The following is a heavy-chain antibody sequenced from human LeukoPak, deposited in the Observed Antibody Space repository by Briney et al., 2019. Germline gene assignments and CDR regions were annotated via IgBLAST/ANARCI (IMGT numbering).Heavy chain of an antibody. D-gene: IGHD6-19*01. Sequence: SETLSFTCAVYGGSFSGYYWSWIRQPPGKGLEWIGYIYYSGSTNYNPSLKSRVTISVDTSKNQFSLKLSSVTAADTAVYYCARHSSGWFFDYWGQGTLVTVSS. V-gene: IGHV4-59*08. CDR2: IYYSGST. CDR3: ARHSSGWFFDY. CDR1: GGSFSGYY. J-gene: IGHJ4*02.